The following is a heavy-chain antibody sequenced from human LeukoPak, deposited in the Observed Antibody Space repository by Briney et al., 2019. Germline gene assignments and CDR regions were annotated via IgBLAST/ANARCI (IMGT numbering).Heavy chain of an antibody. V-gene: IGHV3-66*01. J-gene: IGHJ4*02. CDR3: ARRNYFDY. CDR2: IYSGGST. Sequence: GGSLRLSCAASGFTFSSYRMSWVRQAPGKGLEWVSVIYSGGSTYYADSVKGRFTISRDNSKNMLYLQMNSLRAEDTAVYYCARRNYFDYWGQGTLVTVSS. CDR1: GFTFSSYR.